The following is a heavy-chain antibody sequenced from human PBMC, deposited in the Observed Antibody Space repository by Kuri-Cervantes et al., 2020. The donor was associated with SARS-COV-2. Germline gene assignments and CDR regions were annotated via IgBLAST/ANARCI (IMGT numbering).Heavy chain of an antibody. J-gene: IGHJ4*02. D-gene: IGHD3-10*01. CDR2: IYYSGST. CDR3: ARDPSFGFGESRAPIDY. V-gene: IGHV4-59*12. Sequence: SETLSLTCTVSGGSISSYYWSWIRQPPGKGLEWIGYIYYSGSTNYNPSLKSRVTISVDTSKNQFSLKLSSVTAADTAVYYCARDPSFGFGESRAPIDYWGQGTLVTVSS. CDR1: GGSISSYY.